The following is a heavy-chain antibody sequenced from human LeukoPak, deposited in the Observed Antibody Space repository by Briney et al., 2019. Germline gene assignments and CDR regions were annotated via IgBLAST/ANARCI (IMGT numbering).Heavy chain of an antibody. CDR3: ARSRIVGATIHSYYGMDV. J-gene: IGHJ6*02. Sequence: ASVKVSCKASGYTFTGYYMHWVRQAPGQGLEWMGWINPNSGGTEYALKFQGRVTMTRDTSISTAYMELRSLRSDDAAVYYCARSRIVGATIHSYYGMDVWGQGTTVTVSS. CDR2: INPNSGGT. D-gene: IGHD1-26*01. CDR1: GYTFTGYY. V-gene: IGHV1-2*02.